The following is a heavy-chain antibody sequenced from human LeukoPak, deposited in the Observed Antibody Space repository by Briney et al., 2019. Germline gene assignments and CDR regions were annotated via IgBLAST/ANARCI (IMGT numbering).Heavy chain of an antibody. CDR3: ARISLPRAETQIQGKIDY. CDR1: GGSISSSSYY. CDR2: VYYSGST. V-gene: IGHV4-39*01. Sequence: SETLSLTCTVSGGSISSSSYYWGWIRQPPGKGLEWIGSVYYSGSTYYNPSLKSRVTISVDTSKNQFSLKLSPVTAADTAVYYCARISLPRAETQIQGKIDYWGQGTLVTVSS. D-gene: IGHD1-14*01. J-gene: IGHJ4*02.